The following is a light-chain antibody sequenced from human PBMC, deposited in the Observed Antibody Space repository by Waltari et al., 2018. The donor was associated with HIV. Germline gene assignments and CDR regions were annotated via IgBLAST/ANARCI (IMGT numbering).Light chain of an antibody. Sequence: QSVLTQPPSVSGAPGQRVTISCTGSTSNIGADYDVHWYQQIPGTDPKLLISGNKNRPSGVPDRFSASKSGTSASLTITGLQAEDEADYFCQSYDITLSASVVFGGGTKLTVL. J-gene: IGLJ2*01. CDR2: GNK. CDR1: TSNIGADYD. CDR3: QSYDITLSASVV. V-gene: IGLV1-40*01.